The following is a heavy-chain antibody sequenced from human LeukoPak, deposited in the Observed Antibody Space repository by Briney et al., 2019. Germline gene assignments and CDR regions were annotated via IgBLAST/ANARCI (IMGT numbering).Heavy chain of an antibody. J-gene: IGHJ5*02. CDR2: ISSSSSYI. Sequence: GGSLRLSCAASGFTFSRYSMNWVRQAPGKGLEWVSSISSSSSYIYYADSVKGRFTISRDNAKNSLYLQMNSLRAEDTAVYYCARDPSPIQRNWFDPWGQGTLVTVSS. V-gene: IGHV3-21*01. CDR1: GFTFSRYS. CDR3: ARDPSPIQRNWFDP.